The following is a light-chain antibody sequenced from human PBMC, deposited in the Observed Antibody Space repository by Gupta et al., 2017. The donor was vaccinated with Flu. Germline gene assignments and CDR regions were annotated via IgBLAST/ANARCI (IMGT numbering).Light chain of an antibody. CDR2: HDT. Sequence: SPGKTATITCSGHKLGDTYASWYQQRPGQFPLLVIYHDTKRASGIPERFSGSNSGTIATLTLSGAQAADEADYFCQTWDNSLGVFGGGTRLTVL. CDR1: KLGDTY. CDR3: QTWDNSLGV. J-gene: IGLJ3*02. V-gene: IGLV3-1*01.